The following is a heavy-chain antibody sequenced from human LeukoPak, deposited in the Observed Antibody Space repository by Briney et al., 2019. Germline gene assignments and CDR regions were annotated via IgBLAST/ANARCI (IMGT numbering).Heavy chain of an antibody. CDR2: IYYSGST. Sequence: SETLSLTCTVSGGSVNSYFWSWIRQPPGKGLEWIGYIYYSGSTNYNPSLRSRVTMSVDTSKNQFSLKLSSVTAADTAVYYCARDPKGYSSGWYHGMDVWGQGTAVTVSS. CDR3: ARDPKGYSSGWYHGMDV. D-gene: IGHD6-19*01. V-gene: IGHV4-59*02. J-gene: IGHJ6*02. CDR1: GGSVNSYF.